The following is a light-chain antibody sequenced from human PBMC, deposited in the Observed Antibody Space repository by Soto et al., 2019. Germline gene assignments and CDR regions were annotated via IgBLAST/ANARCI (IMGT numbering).Light chain of an antibody. CDR1: SSDVGGYDY. CDR2: DVS. CDR3: SSYTSSSTPYV. J-gene: IGLJ1*01. Sequence: QSALTQPASVSGSPGQSITISCTGSSSDVGGYDYVSWYQHHPGKAPKLMIHDVSNRPSGVSNRFSGSKSGNTASLTISGLQAEDEADYYCSSYTSSSTPYVVGTGTKVTVL. V-gene: IGLV2-14*03.